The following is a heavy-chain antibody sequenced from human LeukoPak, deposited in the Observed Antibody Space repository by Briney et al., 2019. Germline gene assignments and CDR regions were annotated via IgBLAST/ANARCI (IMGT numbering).Heavy chain of an antibody. Sequence: PSETLSLTCPVYGGSFSGYYWSWLRQPPGKGLEWIGEINHSGSTNYNPSLHSRVTKSVSTSKDQFSLKLSSVTAPDTGVYCCAENLQTMVVGGAFDIWGQGTMVTVSS. CDR2: INHSGST. CDR1: GGSFSGYY. D-gene: IGHD3-22*01. CDR3: AENLQTMVVGGAFDI. V-gene: IGHV4-34*01. J-gene: IGHJ3*02.